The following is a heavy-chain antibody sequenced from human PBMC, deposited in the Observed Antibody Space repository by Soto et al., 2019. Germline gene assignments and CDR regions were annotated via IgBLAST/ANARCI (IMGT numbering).Heavy chain of an antibody. Sequence: EVQLVQSGAEVKKPGESLRISCKGSGYSFTSHWISWVRQMPGKGLEWMGRIDPSDSYTSYSPSFQGHVTISADKSISTVYLQWSSLKASDIAMYYCARGDTALSYWYFDLWGRGTLVTVSS. J-gene: IGHJ2*01. CDR3: ARGDTALSYWYFDL. D-gene: IGHD5-18*01. CDR2: IDPSDSYT. V-gene: IGHV5-10-1*01. CDR1: GYSFTSHW.